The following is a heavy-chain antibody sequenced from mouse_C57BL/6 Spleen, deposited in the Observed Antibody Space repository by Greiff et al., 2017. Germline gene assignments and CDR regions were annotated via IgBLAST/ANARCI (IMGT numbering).Heavy chain of an antibody. CDR1: GYAFSSSW. V-gene: IGHV1-82*01. CDR2: IYPGDGDT. CDR3: ASSNWHYFDY. J-gene: IGHJ2*01. D-gene: IGHD4-1*01. Sequence: QVQLQQSGPELVKPGASVKISCKASGYAFSSSWMNWVKQRPGKGLEWIGRIYPGDGDTNYNGKFKGKDTLTADKSSSTAYMQLSSLTSEDSAVYFCASSNWHYFDYWGQGTTLTVSS.